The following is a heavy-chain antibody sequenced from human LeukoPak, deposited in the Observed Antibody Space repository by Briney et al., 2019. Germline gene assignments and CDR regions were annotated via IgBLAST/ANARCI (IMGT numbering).Heavy chain of an antibody. CDR3: ARVRSDWMRHIEY. J-gene: IGHJ4*02. CDR1: GFTFSNYL. Sequence: GGSLRLSCAASGFTFSNYLLHWVRQAPGKGPEWVSVISYDGNRYYADSVNGRFTISRDNSKNTLYLQMNNVRPEDTAVYYCARVRSDWMRHIEYWGQGTLVLVSS. V-gene: IGHV3-30*03. CDR2: ISYDGNR. D-gene: IGHD3/OR15-3a*01.